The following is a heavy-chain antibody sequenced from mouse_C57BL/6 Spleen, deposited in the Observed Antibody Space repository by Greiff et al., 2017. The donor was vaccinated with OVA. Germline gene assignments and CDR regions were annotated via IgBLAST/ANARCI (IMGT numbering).Heavy chain of an antibody. CDR3: TRWGSNYFDY. CDR2: IDPETGGT. D-gene: IGHD1-1*01. Sequence: QVQLKESGAELVRPGASVTLSCKASGYTFTDYEMHWVKQTPVHGLEWIGAIDPETGGTAYNQKFKGKAILTADKSSSTAYMELRSLTSEDSAVYYCTRWGSNYFDYWGQGTTLTVSS. V-gene: IGHV1-15*01. J-gene: IGHJ2*01. CDR1: GYTFTDYE.